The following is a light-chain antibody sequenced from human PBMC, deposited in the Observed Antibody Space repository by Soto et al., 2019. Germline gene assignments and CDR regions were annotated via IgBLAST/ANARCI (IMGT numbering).Light chain of an antibody. CDR2: DVT. J-gene: IGLJ2*01. V-gene: IGLV2-14*03. Sequence: QSALTQPASLSGSPGQSITISCTGTSSDVGAYNYVSWYQQPPSKAPKLIIYDVTNRPSGVSDRFSGSKSGNTASLTISGLQAEDEGDYYFSSYSKTTSLVVFGGGTKVTVL. CDR1: SSDVGAYNY. CDR3: SSYSKTTSLVV.